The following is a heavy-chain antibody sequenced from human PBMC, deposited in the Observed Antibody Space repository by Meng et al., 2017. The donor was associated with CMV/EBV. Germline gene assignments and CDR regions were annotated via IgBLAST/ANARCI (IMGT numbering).Heavy chain of an antibody. J-gene: IGHJ4*02. Sequence: GGSLRLSCAASGFTFSSYAMSWVRQAPGKGLEWVSVIYSGGSTYYADSVKGRFTISRDNSKNTLYLQMNSLRAEDTAVYYCARAWGGGELEPRGEWGQGTLVTVSS. D-gene: IGHD1-1*01. V-gene: IGHV3-53*01. CDR3: ARAWGGGELEPRGE. CDR1: GFTFSSYA. CDR2: IYSGGST.